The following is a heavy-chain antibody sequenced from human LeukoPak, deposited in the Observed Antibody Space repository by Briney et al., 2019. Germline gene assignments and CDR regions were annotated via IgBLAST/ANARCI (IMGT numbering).Heavy chain of an antibody. J-gene: IGHJ1*01. D-gene: IGHD3-22*01. CDR1: GGSISSSNW. CDR2: IYHSGST. V-gene: IGHV4-4*02. Sequence: SETLSLTCAVSGGSISSSNWWSWVRQPPGKGLEWIGEIYHSGSTNYNPSLKSRVTISVDKSKNQFSLKLSSVTAADTAVYYCARGGYYDSSGYRAEYFQHWGQGTLVTVSS. CDR3: ARGGYYDSSGYRAEYFQH.